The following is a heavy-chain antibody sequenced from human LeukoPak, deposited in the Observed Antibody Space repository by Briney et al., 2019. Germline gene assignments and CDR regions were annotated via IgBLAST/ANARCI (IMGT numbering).Heavy chain of an antibody. D-gene: IGHD6-13*01. J-gene: IGHJ4*02. V-gene: IGHV3-30*02. CDR1: GFTFSSYG. Sequence: GGSLRLSCAASGFTFSSYGMHWVRRAPGKGLEWVAFIRYDGSNKYYADSVKGRFTISRDNSKNTLYLQMNSLRAEDTAVYYCAKDEASSSWYFDYWGQGTLVTVSS. CDR3: AKDEASSSWYFDY. CDR2: IRYDGSNK.